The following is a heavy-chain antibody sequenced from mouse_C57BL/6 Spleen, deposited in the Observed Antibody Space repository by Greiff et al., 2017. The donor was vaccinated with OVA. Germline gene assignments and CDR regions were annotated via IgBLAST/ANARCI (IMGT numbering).Heavy chain of an antibody. J-gene: IGHJ4*01. V-gene: IGHV14-4*01. Sequence: EVQLQQSGAELVRPGASVKLSCTASGFNIKDDYMHWVKQRPEQGLEWIGWIDPENGDTEYASKFPGQAPITADPSSNTAYLQLSRLTAEDSAVYYFTKVLYYAMDYWGQGTSVTVSS. CDR3: TKVLYYAMDY. CDR1: GFNIKDDY. D-gene: IGHD5-1*01. CDR2: IDPENGDT.